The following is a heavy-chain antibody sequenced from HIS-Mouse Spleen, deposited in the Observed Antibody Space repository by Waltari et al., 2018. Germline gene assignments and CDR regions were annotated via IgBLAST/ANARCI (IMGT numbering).Heavy chain of an antibody. Sequence: QVQLVESGGGVVQPGRSLRLSCAASGFTFSSYAMHWVRQAPGKGLEWVAVISYDGSNKYYADSVKGRFTISRDNSKNTLYLQMNSLRAEDTAVYYCARVSAPSSDAFDIWGQGTMVTVSS. J-gene: IGHJ3*02. D-gene: IGHD3-3*02. CDR2: ISYDGSNK. CDR1: GFTFSSYA. V-gene: IGHV3-30*04. CDR3: ARVSAPSSDAFDI.